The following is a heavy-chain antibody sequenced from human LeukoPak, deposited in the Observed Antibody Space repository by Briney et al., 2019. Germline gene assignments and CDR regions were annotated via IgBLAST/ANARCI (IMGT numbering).Heavy chain of an antibody. CDR3: AKDSRGGPDYLAAAGYYYGMDV. D-gene: IGHD6-13*01. CDR1: GLTFTMAW. CDR2: IRSKPDGGAT. V-gene: IGHV3-15*01. J-gene: IGHJ6*02. Sequence: KPGGSLRLSCSASGLTFTMAWMNWVRQTPGKGLEWVGRIRSKPDGGATEYAAPVQGRFIISRDDSKNMLYLQMNSLRAEDTAVYYCAKDSRGGPDYLAAAGYYYGMDVWGQGTTVTVSS.